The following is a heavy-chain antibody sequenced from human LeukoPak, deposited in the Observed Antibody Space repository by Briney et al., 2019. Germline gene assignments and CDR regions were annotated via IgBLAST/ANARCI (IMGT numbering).Heavy chain of an antibody. CDR2: IYPGGSDT. D-gene: IGHD4-17*01. CDR1: GYIFTSYL. CDR3: ARGGINDYGDYVNGFDA. V-gene: IGHV5-51*01. J-gene: IGHJ5*02. Sequence: GESLMISCNCSGYIFTSYLIGLVRQMPGKGLELMGIIYPGGSDTRYSPSFQSQVTISADKSISTAYLQWSSLKASDTAMYYCARGGINDYGDYVNGFDAWGQGTLVTASS.